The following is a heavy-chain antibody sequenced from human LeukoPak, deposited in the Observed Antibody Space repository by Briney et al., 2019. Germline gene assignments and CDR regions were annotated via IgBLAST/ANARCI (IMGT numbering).Heavy chain of an antibody. J-gene: IGHJ6*03. D-gene: IGHD3-10*01. CDR1: GFTFSSYW. V-gene: IGHV3-7*03. CDR2: IKQDGSEK. Sequence: GGSLRLSCAASGFTFSSYWMSWVRQAPGKGLEWAANIKQDGSEKYYVDSVKGRFTISRDNAKNSLYLQMNSLRAEDTAVYYCARDTYYYGSGSYRGYYYYYYMDVWGKGTTVTVSS. CDR3: ARDTYYYGSGSYRGYYYYYYMDV.